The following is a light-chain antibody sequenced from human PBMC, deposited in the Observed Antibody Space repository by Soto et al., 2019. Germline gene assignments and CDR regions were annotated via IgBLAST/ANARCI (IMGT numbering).Light chain of an antibody. CDR3: CSHSSSITWM. CDR2: EVT. V-gene: IGLV2-14*03. Sequence: QSVLTQTASVSGSPGQSTTISCTGTSSDVGGYNFVSWYQQHPGKAPKLIIHEVTNRPSGVSGRFSGSKSGNTAFLTISGLQAEDEAVYYCCSHSSSITWMFGGGTKVTVL. J-gene: IGLJ3*02. CDR1: SSDVGGYNF.